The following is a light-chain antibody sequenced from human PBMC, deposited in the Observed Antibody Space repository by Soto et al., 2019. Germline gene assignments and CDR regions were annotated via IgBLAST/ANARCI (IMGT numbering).Light chain of an antibody. CDR2: DAS. J-gene: IGKJ3*01. Sequence: DIQMTQSPSSLSASVGDRVAITCQASQNIRNFLNWYQQKPGTAPNLLTYDASDLETGVPSRFSGSGSGTDFTFTISHLHHEAFATYYCQQYDSLPFTFGHGTKVDFK. V-gene: IGKV1-33*01. CDR1: QNIRNF. CDR3: QQYDSLPFT.